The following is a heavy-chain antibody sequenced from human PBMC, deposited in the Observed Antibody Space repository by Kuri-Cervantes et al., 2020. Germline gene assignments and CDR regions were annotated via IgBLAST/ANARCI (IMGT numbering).Heavy chain of an antibody. J-gene: IGHJ4*02. CDR1: GGSISSGGYY. D-gene: IGHD3-10*01. V-gene: IGHV4-31*03. CDR3: ARDGSDGSGTGRPYYFDY. Sequence: SETLSLTCTVSGGSISSGGYYWSWVRQHPGKGLEWIGYIYYSGSTYYNPSLKSRVTISVDTSKNQFSLKLSSVTAADTAVYYCARDGSDGSGTGRPYYFDYWGQGTLVTVSS. CDR2: IYYSGST.